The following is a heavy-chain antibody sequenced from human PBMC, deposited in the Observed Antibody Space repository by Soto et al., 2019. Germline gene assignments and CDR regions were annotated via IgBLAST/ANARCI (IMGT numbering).Heavy chain of an antibody. CDR2: ISSSSSYI. J-gene: IGHJ4*02. CDR3: ARGNPAAGLPDY. V-gene: IGHV3-21*01. D-gene: IGHD6-13*01. Sequence: XESLSLSCAASGFTFGSYSTNWVRQAPGKGLEWVSSISSSSSYIYYADSVKGRFTISRDNAKNSLYLQMNSLRAEDTAVYYCARGNPAAGLPDYWGQGTLVTVSS. CDR1: GFTFGSYS.